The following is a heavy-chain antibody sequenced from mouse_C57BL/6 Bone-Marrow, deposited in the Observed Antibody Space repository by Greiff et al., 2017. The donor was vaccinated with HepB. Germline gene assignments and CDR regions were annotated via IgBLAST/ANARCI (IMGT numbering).Heavy chain of an antibody. D-gene: IGHD2-4*01. CDR2: IHPSDSDT. J-gene: IGHJ4*01. V-gene: IGHV1-74*01. Sequence: QVQLKQPGAELVKPGASVKVSCKASGYTFTSYWMHWVKQRPGQGLEWIGRIHPSDSDTNYNQKFKGKATLTVDKSSSTAYMQLSSLTSEDSAVYYCAMGHDYEGAMDYWGQGTSVTVSS. CDR3: AMGHDYEGAMDY. CDR1: GYTFTSYW.